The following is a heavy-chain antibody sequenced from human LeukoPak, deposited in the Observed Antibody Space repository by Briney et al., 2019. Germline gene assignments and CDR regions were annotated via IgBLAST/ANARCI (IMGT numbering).Heavy chain of an antibody. D-gene: IGHD3-10*01. Sequence: PGGSLRLSCAASEFTFSSYGMHWVRQAPGKGLEWVAVISYDGSNKYYVDSVNVRFTISRDNSKNTLYLQMNSLRAEDTAVYYCAKDGPHYYGSGSFYNNYYGMDVWGQGTTVTVSS. CDR2: ISYDGSNK. V-gene: IGHV3-30*18. J-gene: IGHJ6*02. CDR1: EFTFSSYG. CDR3: AKDGPHYYGSGSFYNNYYGMDV.